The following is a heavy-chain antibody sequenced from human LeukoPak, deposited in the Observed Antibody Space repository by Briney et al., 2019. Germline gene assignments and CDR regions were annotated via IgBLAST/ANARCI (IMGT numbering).Heavy chain of an antibody. J-gene: IGHJ4*02. V-gene: IGHV3-21*01. CDR1: GFTFSTYY. D-gene: IGHD6-19*01. CDR3: ARDGQGIAVAFDY. CDR2: ISTSSSYI. Sequence: GGSLRLSCAASGFTFSTYYMNWVRQAPGKGLEWVSSISTSSSYIYYADSVKGRFTISRDNAKNSLYLQMNSLRAEDTAVYYCARDGQGIAVAFDYWGQGTLVTVSS.